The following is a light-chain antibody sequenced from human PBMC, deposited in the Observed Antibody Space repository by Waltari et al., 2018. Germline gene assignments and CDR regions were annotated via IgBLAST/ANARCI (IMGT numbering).Light chain of an antibody. V-gene: IGLV3-1*01. CDR3: QAWDSSSVV. CDR2: QES. CDR1: QLGDKY. Sequence: SYELTQPPSVSVSPGQTASITCSGDQLGDKYACWYQQKPGKSPVLVIYQESKRPSGIPERFSGSNSGNTATLTISGTQAMDEADYYCQAWDSSSVVFGGGTKLTVL. J-gene: IGLJ2*01.